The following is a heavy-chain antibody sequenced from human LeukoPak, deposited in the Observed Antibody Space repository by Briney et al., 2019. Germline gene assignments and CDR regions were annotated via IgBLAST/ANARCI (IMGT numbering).Heavy chain of an antibody. V-gene: IGHV4-59*08. J-gene: IGHJ4*02. Sequence: SETLSLTCTVSGGSISSYYWSWIRQPPGKGLEWVGSIYHSGSTYYNPSLKSRVTISVDTSKNQFSLKLSSVTAADTAVYYCARWDYDILTGYSLFDYWGQGTLVTVSS. CDR1: GGSISSYY. CDR2: IYHSGST. D-gene: IGHD3-9*01. CDR3: ARWDYDILTGYSLFDY.